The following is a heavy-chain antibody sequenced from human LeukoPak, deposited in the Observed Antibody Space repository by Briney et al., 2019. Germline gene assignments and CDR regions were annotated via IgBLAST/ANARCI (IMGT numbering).Heavy chain of an antibody. V-gene: IGHV1-2*02. Sequence: ASVKVSCKASGYTFTGYYMHWVRQAPGQGLEWMGWINSNSGGTNYAQKFQGRVTMTRDTSISTAYMELSRLRSDDTAVYYCARGAGAAMVTPDYWGQGTLVTVSS. CDR1: GYTFTGYY. J-gene: IGHJ4*02. CDR3: ARGAGAAMVTPDY. CDR2: INSNSGGT. D-gene: IGHD5-18*01.